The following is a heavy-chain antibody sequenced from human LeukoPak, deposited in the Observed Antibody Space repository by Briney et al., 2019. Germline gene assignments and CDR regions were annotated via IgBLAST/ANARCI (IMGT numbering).Heavy chain of an antibody. CDR3: ARVTGYVMEDYFDY. J-gene: IGHJ4*02. Sequence: PSETLSLTCTVSGGSISSYYWSWIRQPAGKGLEWIGRMYTSGSTNYNPSLKSRVTMSVDTSKNQFSLKLSSVTAADTAVYYCARVTGYVMEDYFDYWGQGTLVTVSS. D-gene: IGHD6-13*01. V-gene: IGHV4-4*07. CDR2: MYTSGST. CDR1: GGSISSYY.